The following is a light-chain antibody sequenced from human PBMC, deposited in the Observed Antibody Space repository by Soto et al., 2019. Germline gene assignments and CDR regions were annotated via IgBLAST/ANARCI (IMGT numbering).Light chain of an antibody. V-gene: IGKV1-27*01. CDR2: AAS. CDR1: QGISNY. CDR3: QRYDSAPQT. Sequence: DVQMTQSPSSLSASVGDRVTITCRASQGISNYLAWYQQKSGKVPRLLIYAASTLQSGVPSRFSGSGSGSDFTLTISRLQPEDVATYYCQRYDSAPQTFGPGTKVDIK. J-gene: IGKJ3*01.